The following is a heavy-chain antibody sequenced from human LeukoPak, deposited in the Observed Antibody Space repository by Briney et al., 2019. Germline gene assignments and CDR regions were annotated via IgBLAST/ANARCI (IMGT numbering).Heavy chain of an antibody. CDR1: GDSITSTYY. CDR2: MSHSGNT. CDR3: ARARKYNGNPNWIDL. J-gene: IGHJ5*02. D-gene: IGHD4-23*01. V-gene: IGHV4-38-2*02. Sequence: SETLSLTCNVSGDSITSTYYWGWIRQPPGKGLEWIVSMSHSGNTYYNPSLKSRVTISVDPSKNHFSLILSAVTAADTAVYYCARARKYNGNPNWIDLWGQGVLVTVSS.